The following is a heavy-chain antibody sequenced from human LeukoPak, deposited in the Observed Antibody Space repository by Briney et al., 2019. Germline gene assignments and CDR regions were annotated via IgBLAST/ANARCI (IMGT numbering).Heavy chain of an antibody. V-gene: IGHV4-59*08. D-gene: IGHD3-16*02. CDR1: GGSMNYYY. J-gene: IGHJ4*02. CDR3: ARLARFEELSPRYYFDN. CDR2: IYYRGTT. Sequence: SETLSLSCTVSGGSMNYYYWSWIRQPPGQGLEWIGYIYYRGTTNYLPSLKDRVDISIDTSKNQFSLRPYSVTAADTAVYFCARLARFEELSPRYYFDNWGLGTLVTVSS.